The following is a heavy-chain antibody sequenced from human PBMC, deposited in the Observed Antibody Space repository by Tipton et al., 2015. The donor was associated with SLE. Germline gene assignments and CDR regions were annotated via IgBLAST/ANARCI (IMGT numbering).Heavy chain of an antibody. CDR3: ARDYYGSGFDAFDI. J-gene: IGHJ3*02. CDR2: INESGSS. Sequence: TLSLTCGVYGASFSGYYWNWIRQPPGKGLEWIGEINESGSSKYNPSLKSGVTISIDTSKSQFSLRLSSVTAADTAVYYCARDYYGSGFDAFDIWGQGTMVTVSS. V-gene: IGHV4-34*01. D-gene: IGHD3-10*01. CDR1: GASFSGYY.